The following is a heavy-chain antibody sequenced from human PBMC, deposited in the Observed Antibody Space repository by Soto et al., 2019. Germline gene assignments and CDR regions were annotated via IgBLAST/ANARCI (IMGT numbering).Heavy chain of an antibody. CDR2: LGVAGNT. CDR1: GFNLSAHD. Sequence: PGGSLRLSCAASGFNLSAHDMHWVRQVKGKGLEWVSALGVAGNTFESASVKGRFTISRENAKNTLYLQMNSLGVEDTALYYCSYDTFGDKDFWGQGTPVTVSS. V-gene: IGHV3-13*01. D-gene: IGHD3-9*01. CDR3: SYDTFGDKDF. J-gene: IGHJ4*02.